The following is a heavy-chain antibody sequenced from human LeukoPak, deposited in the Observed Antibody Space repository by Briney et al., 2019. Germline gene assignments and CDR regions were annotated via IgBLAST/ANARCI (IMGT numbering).Heavy chain of an antibody. Sequence: ASVKVSCRASGGTFSSYAVSWVRLAPGQGLEWMRGIIPIFGTANYAQKFQGRVTITADESTSTAYMELSSLRSEDTAVYYCASSLNYYDRSGYSPSLSHFDYWGQGTLVTVSS. D-gene: IGHD3-22*01. CDR1: GGTFSSYA. CDR2: IIPIFGTA. V-gene: IGHV1-69*13. J-gene: IGHJ4*02. CDR3: ASSLNYYDRSGYSPSLSHFDY.